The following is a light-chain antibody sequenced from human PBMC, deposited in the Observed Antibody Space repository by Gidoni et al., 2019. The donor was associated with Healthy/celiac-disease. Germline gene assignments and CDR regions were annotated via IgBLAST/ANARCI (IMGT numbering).Light chain of an antibody. J-gene: IGKJ4*01. CDR1: QSISSY. Sequence: DIQMTQSPSSPSASVGDRVTIPCRASQSISSYLNWYQQKPGKAPKLLIYAASSLQSGVPSRFSGSGSGTDFTLTISSLQPEDFATYYCQQSYSTPPLTFGGGTKVEIK. V-gene: IGKV1-39*01. CDR2: AAS. CDR3: QQSYSTPPLT.